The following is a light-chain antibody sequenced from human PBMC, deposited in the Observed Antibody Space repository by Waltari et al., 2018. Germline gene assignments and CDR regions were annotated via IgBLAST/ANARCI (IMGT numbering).Light chain of an antibody. CDR3: QQSISHPRT. CDR2: AAS. V-gene: IGKV1-39*01. CDR1: ETIMNY. Sequence: DIEMTQSPSSLSASVGDRVTVTCRSSETIMNYLNWYQQKPGEAPTLLIFAASSLPSGVPSRFSGSGSGTDFTLTISSLQPEDFATYYCQQSISHPRTFGRGTTVEI. J-gene: IGKJ4*01.